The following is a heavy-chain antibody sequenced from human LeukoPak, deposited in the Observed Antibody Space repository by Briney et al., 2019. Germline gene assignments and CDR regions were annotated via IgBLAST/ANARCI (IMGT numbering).Heavy chain of an antibody. CDR3: AREVAFSSGWTFDY. Sequence: PGGSLRLSCAASGFTFSDYSMNWVRRAPGKGLEWVSYISSSSSTIYYADSVKGRFTISKDNAKKSLYLQMNSLRDEDTGVYYCAREVAFSSGWTFDYWGQGTLVTVSS. CDR1: GFTFSDYS. V-gene: IGHV3-48*02. D-gene: IGHD6-19*01. J-gene: IGHJ4*02. CDR2: ISSSSSTI.